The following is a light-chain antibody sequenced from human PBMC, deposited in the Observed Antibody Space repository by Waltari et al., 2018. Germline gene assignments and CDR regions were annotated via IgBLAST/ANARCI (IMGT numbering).Light chain of an antibody. CDR1: GSDVGGYNY. CDR3: CSYAGSYTGV. CDR2: DVS. Sequence: QSALTQPRSVSGSPGQSVTISCTGTGSDVGGYNYASWYQQHPGKAPKLMIYDVSKRPSGVPDRFSGSKSGNTASLTISGLQAEDEADYYCCSYAGSYTGVFGGGTKLTVL. J-gene: IGLJ2*01. V-gene: IGLV2-11*01.